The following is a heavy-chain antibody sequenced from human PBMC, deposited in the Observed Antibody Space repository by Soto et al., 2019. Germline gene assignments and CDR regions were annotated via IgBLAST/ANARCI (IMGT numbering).Heavy chain of an antibody. V-gene: IGHV4-39*01. CDR3: ARQGRNTKIVILRHYATDF. CDR1: GGSISTNSYL. Sequence: SETLSLTCAVYGGSISTNSYLWGWIRQPPGKGLEWIGAILYSGDTYYSESLKSRVTMSVDTAKNQFSLKLNSVTAADTAVYYCARQGRNTKIVILRHYATDFWGQGTAVTVSS. J-gene: IGHJ6*02. CDR2: ILYSGDT. D-gene: IGHD3-22*01.